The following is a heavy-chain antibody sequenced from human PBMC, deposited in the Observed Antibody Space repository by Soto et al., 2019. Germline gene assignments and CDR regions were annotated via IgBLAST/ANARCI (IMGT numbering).Heavy chain of an antibody. D-gene: IGHD6-13*01. V-gene: IGHV4-39*01. J-gene: IGHJ3*02. Sequence: QLQLQESGPGLVKPSETLSLTCTVSGGSINRSTHYWGWIRQPPGKGLEWNGSIYYSGSTYYNPSLMSRVTISVDTAINQFSLKLSSVTAADTAVYYCASPLGLDQQLVHYAFDIWGQGTMVTVSS. CDR3: ASPLGLDQQLVHYAFDI. CDR2: IYYSGST. CDR1: GGSINRSTHY.